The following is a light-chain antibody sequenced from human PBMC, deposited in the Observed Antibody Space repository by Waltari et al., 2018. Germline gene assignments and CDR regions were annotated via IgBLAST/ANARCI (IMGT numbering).Light chain of an antibody. CDR2: DVS. Sequence: QSALTQPASVSGSSGQSITISCTGTTSDVGGYMSVSWYQHHADKAPRLMIFDVSHRPSGVSSRFSGSKSGNTASLTISGLQVEDEADYYCCSYTSSTTLYVFGTGTRVTVL. CDR1: TSDVGGYMS. V-gene: IGLV2-14*03. J-gene: IGLJ1*01. CDR3: CSYTSSTTLYV.